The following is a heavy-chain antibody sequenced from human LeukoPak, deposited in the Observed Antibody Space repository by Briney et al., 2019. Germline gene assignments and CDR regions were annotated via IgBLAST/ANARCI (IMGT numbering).Heavy chain of an antibody. V-gene: IGHV3-48*02. J-gene: IGHJ4*02. Sequence: GGSLRLACVASGFTFSDYSMNWVRQAPGKGLEWLSYIGLSSRNTFYAESVEGRFTISSDNAKNSLYLQMNSLRDQDTAVYYCARDSDYSFDYWGQGTLVTVSS. CDR1: GFTFSDYS. CDR2: IGLSSRNT. D-gene: IGHD3-16*01. CDR3: ARDSDYSFDY.